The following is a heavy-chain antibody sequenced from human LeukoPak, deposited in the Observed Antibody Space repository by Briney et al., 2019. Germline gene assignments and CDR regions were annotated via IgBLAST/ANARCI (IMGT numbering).Heavy chain of an antibody. CDR3: ARDNYSSSRRGNAFDI. CDR2: IIPIFGTA. D-gene: IGHD6-13*01. J-gene: IGHJ3*02. CDR1: GGTFSSYA. Sequence: SVKVSCKASGGTFSSYAISWVRQAPGQGLEWMGGIIPIFGTANYAQKFQGRVTITADESTSTAYMELSSLRSEDTAVYYCARDNYSSSRRGNAFDIWGQGTMVTVSS. V-gene: IGHV1-69*13.